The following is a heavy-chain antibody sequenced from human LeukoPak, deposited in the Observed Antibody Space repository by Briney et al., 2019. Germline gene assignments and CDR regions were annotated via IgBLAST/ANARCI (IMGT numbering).Heavy chain of an antibody. CDR2: IYYSGST. CDR3: ARVASGYDVFDI. V-gene: IGHV4-61*01. J-gene: IGHJ3*02. CDR1: GGSVSSGSYY. Sequence: RASETLSLTCTASGGSVSSGSYYWSWVRQPPGKGLEWIGYIYYSGSTNYNPSLKSRVTISVDTSKNQFSLKLSSVTAADTAVLYCARVASGYDVFDIWGQGTMVTVSS. D-gene: IGHD3-3*01.